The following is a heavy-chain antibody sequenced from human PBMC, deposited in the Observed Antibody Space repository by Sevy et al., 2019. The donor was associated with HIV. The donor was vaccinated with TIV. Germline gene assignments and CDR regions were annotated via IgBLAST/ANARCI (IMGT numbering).Heavy chain of an antibody. J-gene: IGHJ3*02. D-gene: IGHD2-15*01. CDR1: GFTVSSNY. V-gene: IGHV3-66*02. CDR3: AREYPRYCSGGSCYRDAFDI. Sequence: GGSLRLSCAASGFTVSSNYMSWVRQAPGKGLERVSVIYSGGSTYYADSVKGRFTISRDNSKNTLYLQMNSLRAEDTAVYYCAREYPRYCSGGSCYRDAFDIWGQGTMVTVSS. CDR2: IYSGGST.